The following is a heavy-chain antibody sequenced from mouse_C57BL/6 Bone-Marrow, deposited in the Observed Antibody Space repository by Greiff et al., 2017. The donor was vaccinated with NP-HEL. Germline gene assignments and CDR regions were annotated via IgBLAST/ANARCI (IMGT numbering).Heavy chain of an antibody. CDR2: IDPENGDT. V-gene: IGHV14-4*01. CDR3: TTSGLLLFAY. J-gene: IGHJ3*01. CDR1: GFNIKDDY. D-gene: IGHD2-3*01. Sequence: DVKLVESGAELVRPGASVKLSCTASGFNIKDDYMHWVKQRPEQGLEWIGWIDPENGDTEYASKFQGKATITADTSSNTAYLQLSSLTSEDTAVYYCTTSGLLLFAYWGQGTLVTVSA.